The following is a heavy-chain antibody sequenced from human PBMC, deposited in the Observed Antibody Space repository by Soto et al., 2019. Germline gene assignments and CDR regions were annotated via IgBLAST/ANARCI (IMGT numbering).Heavy chain of an antibody. D-gene: IGHD3-22*01. Sequence: QVQLVQSGAEVKKPGASVKISCKASGYTFTSYYMHWVRQAPGQGLEWMGIINPSGGSTSYGQKFQGRTTMTRDQATGTVYMEVSSLRSEDTAVYYWASAWGGGQYDSSGPWAFDYWGQGTLVTVSS. CDR2: INPSGGST. V-gene: IGHV1-46*01. J-gene: IGHJ4*02. CDR3: ASAWGGGQYDSSGPWAFDY. CDR1: GYTFTSYY.